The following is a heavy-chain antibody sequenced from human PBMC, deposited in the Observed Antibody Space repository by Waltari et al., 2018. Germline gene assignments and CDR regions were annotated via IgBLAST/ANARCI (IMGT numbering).Heavy chain of an antibody. CDR2: INYKGSEK. D-gene: IGHD3-10*01. Sequence: FGMTGFRQVQGGGLEWVVNINYKGSEKNYVDSVKGRFTSSRDNARSSLYLQMNSLRVEDTAVYYCATYRWLGYWGQGALVTVSS. CDR1: FG. J-gene: IGHJ4*02. CDR3: ATYRWLGY. V-gene: IGHV3-7*03.